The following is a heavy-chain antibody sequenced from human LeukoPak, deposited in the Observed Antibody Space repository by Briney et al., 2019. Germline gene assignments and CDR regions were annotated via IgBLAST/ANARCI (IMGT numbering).Heavy chain of an antibody. J-gene: IGHJ6*02. V-gene: IGHV3-48*01. D-gene: IGHD3-3*01. Sequence: PGGSLRLSCAASGFTFSSYSMNWVRQAPGKGLEWVSYISSSSNTIYYADSVKGRFTISRDNAKNSLYLQMSSLRGEDTAVYYCARGFSPDITIRGDYGMDVWGQGTTVTVSS. CDR2: ISSSSNTI. CDR1: GFTFSSYS. CDR3: ARGFSPDITIRGDYGMDV.